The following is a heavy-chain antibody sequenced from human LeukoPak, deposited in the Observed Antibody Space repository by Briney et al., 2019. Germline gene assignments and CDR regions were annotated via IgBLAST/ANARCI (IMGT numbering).Heavy chain of an antibody. Sequence: GGSLRLSCAASGFTFSSYAMIWLRQAPGKGLEWVSAISGSGGSTYYADSVKGRFTISRDNSKNTLYLQMNSLRAEDTAVYYCAKDRVGSGWSGYYDSSGYPPFDYWGQGTLVTVSS. V-gene: IGHV3-23*01. CDR3: AKDRVGSGWSGYYDSSGYPPFDY. D-gene: IGHD3-22*01. CDR2: ISGSGGST. J-gene: IGHJ4*02. CDR1: GFTFSSYA.